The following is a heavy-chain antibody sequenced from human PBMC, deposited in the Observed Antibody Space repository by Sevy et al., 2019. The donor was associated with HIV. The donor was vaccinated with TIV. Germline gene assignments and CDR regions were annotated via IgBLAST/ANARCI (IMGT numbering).Heavy chain of an antibody. CDR3: AKVLHIVVVPAAIDYYYGMDV. Sequence: GGSLRLSCAASGFTFSSYWMHWVRQAPGKGLVWVSHINSDGSKTGYADSVKGRFTISRDNSKNTLYLQMNSLRAEDTAVYFCAKVLHIVVVPAAIDYYYGMDVWGQGTTVTVSS. V-gene: IGHV3-74*01. D-gene: IGHD2-2*01. CDR1: GFTFSSYW. J-gene: IGHJ6*02. CDR2: INSDGSKT.